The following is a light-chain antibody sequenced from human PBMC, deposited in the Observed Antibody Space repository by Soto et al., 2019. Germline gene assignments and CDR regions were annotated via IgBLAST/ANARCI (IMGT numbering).Light chain of an antibody. CDR2: AAS. J-gene: IGKJ4*01. Sequence: DIQMTQSPSSLSASMGDRVTITCRASQSISNYLNWYQQKPGKAPKLLIYAASSLQSGVPSRFSGSGSGTDFTLTISSLQPEDLATYNCQQSYSTPLAFGGGTKVETK. CDR3: QQSYSTPLA. V-gene: IGKV1-39*01. CDR1: QSISNY.